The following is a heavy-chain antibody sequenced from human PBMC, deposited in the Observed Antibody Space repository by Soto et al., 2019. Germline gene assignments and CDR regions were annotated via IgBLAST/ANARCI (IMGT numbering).Heavy chain of an antibody. J-gene: IGHJ4*02. CDR2: ISYDGGGK. D-gene: IGHD3-3*01. V-gene: IGHV3-30-3*01. Sequence: QVQLVESGGGVVQPGRSLRLSCAASGFTFSRYGMHWVRQAPGRGLEWVAVISYDGGGKYYADSVKGRFTVSKDRSQNTMFLQMNSRRVEDTAVYYCASEVFGVVGSAFDYWGQGAQVTVSS. CDR3: ASEVFGVVGSAFDY. CDR1: GFTFSRYG.